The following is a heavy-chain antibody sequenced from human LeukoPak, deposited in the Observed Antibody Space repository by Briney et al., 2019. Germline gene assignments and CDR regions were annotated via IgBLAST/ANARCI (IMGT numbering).Heavy chain of an antibody. V-gene: IGHV4-59*08. CDR2: IYYSGST. D-gene: IGHD2-15*01. J-gene: IGHJ6*03. Sequence: PSETLSLTCTVSGGSISSYYWSWLRQPPGKGLEWIGYIYYSGSTNYNPSLKSRVTISVDTSKNQFSLKLSSVTAADTAVYYCARQGPSGYCSGGSCYSYYMDVWGKGTTVTISS. CDR3: ARQGPSGYCSGGSCYSYYMDV. CDR1: GGSISSYY.